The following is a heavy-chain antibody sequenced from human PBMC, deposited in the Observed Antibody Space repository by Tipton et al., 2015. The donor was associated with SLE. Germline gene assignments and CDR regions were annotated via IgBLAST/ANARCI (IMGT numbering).Heavy chain of an antibody. CDR3: ARARYYVNSGYYYFDF. J-gene: IGHJ4*02. D-gene: IGHD3-22*01. Sequence: TLSLTCTVSGGSISSSHYYWDWIRQPPGKGLEWLGSIYSSGGTYYNPSLKSRVTISVDTSKNQFSLELSSVTAADTAVYYCARARYYVNSGYYYFDFWGQGTLVTVSA. CDR1: GGSISSSHYY. V-gene: IGHV4-39*07. CDR2: IYSSGGT.